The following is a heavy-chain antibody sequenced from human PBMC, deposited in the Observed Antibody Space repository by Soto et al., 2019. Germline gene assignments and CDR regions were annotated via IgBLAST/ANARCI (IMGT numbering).Heavy chain of an antibody. CDR3: ARDLGNSDLDY. CDR1: GFTFSSYA. Sequence: QVQLVNSGGGVVQPGRSLRLSCAASGFTFSSYAMQWVRQAPGKGLEWVAAISYDGSNKYYADSVKGRFTVSRDNSKNTLYLQMNSLRAEDTAVYYCARDLGNSDLDYWGQGTLVTVSS. CDR2: ISYDGSNK. V-gene: IGHV3-30-3*01. J-gene: IGHJ4*02. D-gene: IGHD4-4*01.